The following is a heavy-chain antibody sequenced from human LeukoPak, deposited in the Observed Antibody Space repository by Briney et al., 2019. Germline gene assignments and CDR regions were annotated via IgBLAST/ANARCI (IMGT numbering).Heavy chain of an antibody. V-gene: IGHV4-59*01. CDR2: IYNSGST. D-gene: IGHD6-19*01. CDR3: ARGGWAQDS. Sequence: SETLSLTCTVSRGSISNYYWSWIRQPPGKGLEWIGYIYNSGSTNYNPSLKSRVTISVDTSKNQFSLKLSSVTAADTAVYYCARGGWAQDSWGQGTLVTVSS. CDR1: RGSISNYY. J-gene: IGHJ4*02.